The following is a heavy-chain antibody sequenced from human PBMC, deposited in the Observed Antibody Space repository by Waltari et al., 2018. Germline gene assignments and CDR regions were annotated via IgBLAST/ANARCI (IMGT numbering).Heavy chain of an antibody. CDR1: GYSFTDYY. Sequence: VKISCKASGYSFTDYYMHWVRQAPGKGLEWMGRIDPEDDEIIYAEKFQGRITISADTSTDTAYMELSSLRSDDTAVYYCAVTTMTGEIDSWGQGTQVTVSS. D-gene: IGHD3-16*01. J-gene: IGHJ4*02. CDR2: IDPEDDEI. CDR3: AVTTMTGEIDS. V-gene: IGHV1-69-2*01.